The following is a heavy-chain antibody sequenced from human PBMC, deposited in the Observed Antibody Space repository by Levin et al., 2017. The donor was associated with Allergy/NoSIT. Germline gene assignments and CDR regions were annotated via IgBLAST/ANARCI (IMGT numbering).Heavy chain of an antibody. CDR3: ARDNVYLLAGFRGGFDY. CDR2: IYYSGST. J-gene: IGHJ4*02. Sequence: SQTLSLTCTVSGGSISSSSYYWGWIRQPPGKGLEWIGSIYYSGSTYYNPSLKSRVTISVDTSKNQFSLKLSSVTAADTAVYYCARDNVYLLAGFRGGFDYWGQGTLVTVSS. CDR1: GGSISSSSYY. V-gene: IGHV4-39*07. D-gene: IGHD6-19*01.